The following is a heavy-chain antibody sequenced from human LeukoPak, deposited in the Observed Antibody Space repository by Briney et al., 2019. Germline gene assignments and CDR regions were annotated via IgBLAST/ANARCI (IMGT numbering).Heavy chain of an antibody. CDR3: ARCRKDNYYMDV. CDR2: ISYDGSNK. V-gene: IGHV3-30*04. J-gene: IGHJ6*03. CDR1: GFTFSSYA. Sequence: GGSLRLSCAASGFTFSSYAMHWVRQAPGKGLEWVAVISYDGSNKYYADSVKGRFTISRDNSKNTLYLQMNSLRAEDTAVYYCARCRKDNYYMDVWGKGTTVTVSS.